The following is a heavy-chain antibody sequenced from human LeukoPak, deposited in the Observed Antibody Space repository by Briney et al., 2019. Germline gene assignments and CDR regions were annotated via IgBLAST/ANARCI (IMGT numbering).Heavy chain of an antibody. CDR2: IYTSGST. Sequence: SETLSLTCTVSGGSISSYYWSWIRQPAGKGLEWIGRIYTSGSTNYNPSLTSRVTMSVDTSKNQFSLKLSSVTAADTAVYYCARTELLYDSSGYYRYYFDYWGQGTLVTVSS. J-gene: IGHJ4*02. CDR1: GGSISSYY. V-gene: IGHV4-4*07. D-gene: IGHD3-22*01. CDR3: ARTELLYDSSGYYRYYFDY.